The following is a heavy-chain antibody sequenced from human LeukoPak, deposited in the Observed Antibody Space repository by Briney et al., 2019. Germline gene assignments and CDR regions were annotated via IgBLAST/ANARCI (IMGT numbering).Heavy chain of an antibody. CDR3: AKGRRNCSSTSCYLDY. J-gene: IGHJ4*02. D-gene: IGHD2-2*01. Sequence: GGSLRLSCAASGFTFSNYAMSWVRQAPGKGLEWVSAISGSGGSTYYADSVKGRFTISRDNSKNTLYLQMNSLRAEDTAVYYCAKGRRNCSSTSCYLDYWGQGTLVTVSS. CDR2: ISGSGGST. V-gene: IGHV3-23*01. CDR1: GFTFSNYA.